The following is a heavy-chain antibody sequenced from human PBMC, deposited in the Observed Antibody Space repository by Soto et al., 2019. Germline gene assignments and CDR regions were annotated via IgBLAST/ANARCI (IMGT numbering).Heavy chain of an antibody. CDR2: IYHSGST. Sequence: PSETLSLTCTVSGGSISSDNWWSWVRQPPGKGLEWIGEIYHSGSTTYNPSLKSRVTISVDKSKNQFSLRLNSVTAADTAVYYCARDKATTVTRTIYYYYGMDVWGQGTTVTVSS. J-gene: IGHJ6*02. V-gene: IGHV4-4*02. D-gene: IGHD4-17*01. CDR1: GGSISSDNW. CDR3: ARDKATTVTRTIYYYYGMDV.